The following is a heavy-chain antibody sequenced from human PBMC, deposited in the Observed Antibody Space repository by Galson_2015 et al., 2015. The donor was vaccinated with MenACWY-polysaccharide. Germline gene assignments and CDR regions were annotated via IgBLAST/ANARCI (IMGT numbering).Heavy chain of an antibody. CDR3: ARGRLDY. CDR2: ISSGSSTI. V-gene: IGHV3-48*01. J-gene: IGHJ4*02. CDR1: GFTFSSYT. Sequence: SLRLSCAASGFTFSSYTMNWVRQAPGKGLEWLSHISSGSSTIYYADSVKGRFTISRDNAKNSLYLQMNSLRAEDTAVYYCARGRLDYWGQGTLVTVSS.